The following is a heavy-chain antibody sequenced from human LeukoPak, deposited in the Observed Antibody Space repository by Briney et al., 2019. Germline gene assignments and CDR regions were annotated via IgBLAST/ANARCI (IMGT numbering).Heavy chain of an antibody. CDR2: IYYSGST. D-gene: IGHD6-6*01. CDR1: GGSISSSSYY. V-gene: IGHV4-39*01. Sequence: QASETLSLTCTVSGGSISSSSYYWGWIRQPPGKWLEWIGSIYYSGSTYYNPSLKSRVTISVDTSKNQFSLKLSSVTAADTALYYCARLQRAGVAARVEVYWGQGTLVTVSS. J-gene: IGHJ4*02. CDR3: ARLQRAGVAARVEVY.